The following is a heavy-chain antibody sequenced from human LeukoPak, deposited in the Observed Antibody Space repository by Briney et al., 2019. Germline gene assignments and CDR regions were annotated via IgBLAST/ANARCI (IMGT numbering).Heavy chain of an antibody. CDR1: GFIFSDYY. J-gene: IGHJ4*02. D-gene: IGHD1-26*01. CDR3: ARWRVGASWRGGLDY. V-gene: IGHV3-7*01. Sequence: GGSLRLSCAGSGFIFSDYYMAWVRQAPGKGLEWVANIKQDGTDKLYVDSVKGRFTLSRDNAKNTLYLQMSSLRVADTAVYYCARWRVGASWRGGLDYWGQGTLVTVSS. CDR2: IKQDGTDK.